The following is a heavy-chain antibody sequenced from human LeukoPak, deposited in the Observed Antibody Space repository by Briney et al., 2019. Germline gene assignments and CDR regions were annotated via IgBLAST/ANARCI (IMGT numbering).Heavy chain of an antibody. CDR1: GFTFSSYG. D-gene: IGHD3-22*01. V-gene: IGHV3-30*02. Sequence: GGSLRLSCAASGFTFSSYGMHWVRQAPGKGLEWVAFIRYDGSNKYYADSVKGRFTISRDNSKNTLYLQINSLRAEDTAVYYCAKVRHITMIVVVINNYWGQGTLVTVSS. CDR3: AKVRHITMIVVVINNY. J-gene: IGHJ4*02. CDR2: IRYDGSNK.